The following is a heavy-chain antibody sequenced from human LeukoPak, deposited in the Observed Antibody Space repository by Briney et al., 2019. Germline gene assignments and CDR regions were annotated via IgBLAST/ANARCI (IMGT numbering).Heavy chain of an antibody. CDR1: GYSFTSYW. V-gene: IGHV5-51*01. D-gene: IGHD3-22*01. Sequence: GESLKISCKGSGYSFTSYWIGWVRQMPGKGLEWMGIIYPGDSDTRYSPSFQGQVTLSADKSISTAYLQWSHLKASDTAMYYCARPYDSSGYYASGIDYWGQGTLVTVSS. J-gene: IGHJ4*02. CDR3: ARPYDSSGYYASGIDY. CDR2: IYPGDSDT.